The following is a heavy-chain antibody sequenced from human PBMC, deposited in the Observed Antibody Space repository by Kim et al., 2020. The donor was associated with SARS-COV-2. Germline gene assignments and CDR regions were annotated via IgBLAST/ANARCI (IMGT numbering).Heavy chain of an antibody. D-gene: IGHD7-27*01. CDR3: ARLIPGDWYYFDY. V-gene: IGHV4-59*08. CDR1: GGSISSYY. J-gene: IGHJ4*02. Sequence: SETLSLTCTVSGGSISSYYWSWIRQPPGKGLEWIGYIFYSGSTNYNPSLKSRFTISVDTSKNQFSLKLSSVTATDTAVYYCARLIPGDWYYFDYWGQGTLVTVSS. CDR2: IFYSGST.